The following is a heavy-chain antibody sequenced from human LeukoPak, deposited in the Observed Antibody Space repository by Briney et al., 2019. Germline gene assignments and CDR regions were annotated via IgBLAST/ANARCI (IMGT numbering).Heavy chain of an antibody. J-gene: IGHJ5*02. CDR3: ASYERITMVRGVIPPPGNWFDP. CDR2: ISSSSSYI. D-gene: IGHD3-10*01. CDR1: GFTFSSYS. Sequence: PGGSLRLSRAASGFTFSSYSMNWVRQAPGKGLEWVSSISSSSSYIYYADSVKGRFTISRDNAKNSLYLQMNRLRAEDTAVYYCASYERITMVRGVIPPPGNWFDPWGQGTLVTVSS. V-gene: IGHV3-21*01.